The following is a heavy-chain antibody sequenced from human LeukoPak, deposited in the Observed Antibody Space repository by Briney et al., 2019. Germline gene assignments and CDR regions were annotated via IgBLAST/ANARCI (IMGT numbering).Heavy chain of an antibody. Sequence: SETLSLTCAVYGGSFSGYYWSWIRQPPGKGLEWIGEINHSGSTNYNPSLKSRVTISVDTSKNQFSLKLSSVTAADTAVYYCARPNGGYCSGGSCYTAYFDYWGQGTLVTVSS. D-gene: IGHD2-15*01. CDR2: INHSGST. J-gene: IGHJ4*02. V-gene: IGHV4-34*01. CDR1: GGSFSGYY. CDR3: ARPNGGYCSGGSCYTAYFDY.